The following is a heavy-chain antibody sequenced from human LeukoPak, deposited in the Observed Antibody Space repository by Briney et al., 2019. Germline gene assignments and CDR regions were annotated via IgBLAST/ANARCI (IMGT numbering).Heavy chain of an antibody. V-gene: IGHV4-61*02. J-gene: IGHJ5*02. CDR3: ARRFDP. CDR2: IYTSGST. CDR1: GASISSGSYY. Sequence: SQTLSLTCTVSGASISSGSYYWSWIRQPAGKGLEWIGRIYTSGSTNYNPSLKSRVTISVDTSKNQFSLKLSSVTAADTAVYYCARRFDPWGQGTLVTVSS.